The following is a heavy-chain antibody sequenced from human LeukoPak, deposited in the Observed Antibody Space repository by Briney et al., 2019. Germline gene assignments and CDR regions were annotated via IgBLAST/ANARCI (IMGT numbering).Heavy chain of an antibody. Sequence: SETLSLTCTVSGGSSTNITYFWGWIRQPPGTGLEWIGSMSYGGSSYYNPSLKSRVTISVDTSKNQFSLKLSSVTAADTAVYYCTRGLGAVYWGQGTLVTVSS. CDR2: MSYGGSS. CDR3: TRGLGAVY. CDR1: GGSSTNITYF. D-gene: IGHD1-26*01. J-gene: IGHJ4*02. V-gene: IGHV4-39*02.